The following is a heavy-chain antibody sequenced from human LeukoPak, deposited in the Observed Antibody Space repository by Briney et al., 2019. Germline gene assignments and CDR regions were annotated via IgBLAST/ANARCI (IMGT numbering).Heavy chain of an antibody. CDR1: GYTFTSYY. CDR3: ARAPDNYGIDDY. Sequence: VASVTVSCTASGYTFTSYYMHWVRQAPGQGLEWMGIINPSAGSTSYAPKLQGRVTLTRDTSTSTVYMELSSLGYEDTAIYYCARAPDNYGIDDYWGQGTLLTVSS. CDR2: INPSAGST. J-gene: IGHJ4*02. D-gene: IGHD5-18*01. V-gene: IGHV1-46*04.